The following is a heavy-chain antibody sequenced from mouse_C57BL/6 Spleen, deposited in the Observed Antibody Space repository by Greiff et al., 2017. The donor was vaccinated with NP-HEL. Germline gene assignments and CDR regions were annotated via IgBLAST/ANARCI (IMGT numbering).Heavy chain of an antibody. J-gene: IGHJ4*01. CDR2: IWRGGST. Sequence: VQLQQSGPGLVQPSQSLSITCTVSGFSLTSYGVHWVRQSPGKGLEWLGVIWRGGSTDYNAAFMSRLSITKDNSKSHVFFKMNSLQADDTAIYSCATIYYVYDYYAMDYWGQGTSVTVSS. CDR3: ATIYYVYDYYAMDY. D-gene: IGHD2-2*01. V-gene: IGHV2-5*01. CDR1: GFSLTSYG.